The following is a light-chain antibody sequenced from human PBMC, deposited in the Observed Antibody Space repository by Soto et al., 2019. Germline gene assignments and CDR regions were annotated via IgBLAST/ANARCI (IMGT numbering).Light chain of an antibody. V-gene: IGKV1-5*01. CDR1: QSISAW. CDR2: DAS. Sequence: DIQMTQSPSTLSATAGDRVTITCRASQSISAWLAWYQQKPGKAPKLLIYDASNLESGVPSRFSDSGSGTEFTLTISSLQPDDFATYYCQHYNSYSEAFGQGTKVDIK. CDR3: QHYNSYSEA. J-gene: IGKJ1*01.